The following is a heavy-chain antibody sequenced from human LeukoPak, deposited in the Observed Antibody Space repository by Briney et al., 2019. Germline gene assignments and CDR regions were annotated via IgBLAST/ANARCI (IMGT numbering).Heavy chain of an antibody. V-gene: IGHV3-74*01. Sequence: HPGGSLRLSCAASGNYWMHWVRQAPGKGLVWVSHINSDGSWTGYADSVKGRFTISKDNAKNTVYLQMNSLRAEDTAVYYCASGIPAFWGQGTLVTVSS. CDR1: GNYW. D-gene: IGHD1-1*01. CDR2: INSDGSWT. J-gene: IGHJ1*01. CDR3: ASGIPAF.